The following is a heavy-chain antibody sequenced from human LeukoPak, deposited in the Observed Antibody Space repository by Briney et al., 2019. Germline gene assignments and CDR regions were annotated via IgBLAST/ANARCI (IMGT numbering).Heavy chain of an antibody. V-gene: IGHV3-21*01. Sequence: GGSLRLSCAASGFTFSSYSMNWVRQAPGKGLEWVSSIDRTSRYIYYADSVKGRFTISRDNAKNSLYLQMNSLRAEDTALYYCATDYGDFDLHWGQGTLVTVSS. J-gene: IGHJ4*02. CDR2: IDRTSRYI. D-gene: IGHD4-17*01. CDR3: ATDYGDFDLH. CDR1: GFTFSSYS.